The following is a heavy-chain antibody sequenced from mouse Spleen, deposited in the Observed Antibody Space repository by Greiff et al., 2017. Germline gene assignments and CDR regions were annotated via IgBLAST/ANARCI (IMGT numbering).Heavy chain of an antibody. CDR2: ISSGGSYT. D-gene: IGHD1-1*01. J-gene: IGHJ2*01. V-gene: IGHV5-9-1*01. CDR1: GFTFSSYA. CDR3: ARRDTTGYYFDY. Sequence: EVMLVESGGGLVKPGGSLKLSCAASGFTFSSYAMSWVRQTPEKRLEWVATISSGGSYTYYPDSVKGRFTISRDNAKNTLYLQMSSLRSEDTAMYYCARRDTTGYYFDYWGQGTTLTVSS.